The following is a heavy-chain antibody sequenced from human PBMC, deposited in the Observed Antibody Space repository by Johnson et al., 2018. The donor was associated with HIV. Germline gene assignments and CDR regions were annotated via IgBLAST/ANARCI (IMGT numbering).Heavy chain of an antibody. CDR1: GFTFSSYA. D-gene: IGHD2-15*01. V-gene: IGHV3-30*14. CDR3: ARDSVILVDGAFDI. J-gene: IGHJ3*02. Sequence: QVQLVESGGGVVQPGRSLRLSCAASGFTFSSYAMHWVRQAPGKGLEWVAVISYDGSNKYYADFVKGRFSISRDNSKNTLYLQMNSLRAEDTTVYYCARDSVILVDGAFDIWGQGTMVTVSS. CDR2: ISYDGSNK.